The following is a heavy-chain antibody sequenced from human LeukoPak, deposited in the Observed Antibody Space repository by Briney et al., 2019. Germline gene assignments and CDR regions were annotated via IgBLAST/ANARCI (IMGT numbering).Heavy chain of an antibody. CDR2: IYYSGST. V-gene: IGHV4-39*01. D-gene: IGHD4-11*01. J-gene: IGHJ6*03. Sequence: NPSETLSLTCTVSGGSISSSSYYWGWIRQPPGKGLEWIGSIYYSGSTYYNPSLKSRVTISVDTSKNQFSLKLSSVTAADTAVYYCARLGGPTVRFYYYYMDVWGKGTTATVSS. CDR1: GGSISSSSYY. CDR3: ARLGGPTVRFYYYYMDV.